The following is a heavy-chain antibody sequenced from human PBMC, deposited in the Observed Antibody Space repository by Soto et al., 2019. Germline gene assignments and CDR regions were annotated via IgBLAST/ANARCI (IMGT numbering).Heavy chain of an antibody. CDR2: IIPIFGTA. V-gene: IGHV1-69*13. CDR1: GGTFSSYA. D-gene: IGHD1-26*01. Sequence: SVKVSCKASGGTFSSYAISWVRQAPGQGLEWMGGIIPIFGTANYAQKFQGRVTITADESTSTAYMELSSLRSEDTAVYYCARAKRQWELLPSHFDYWGQGTLVTVSA. J-gene: IGHJ4*02. CDR3: ARAKRQWELLPSHFDY.